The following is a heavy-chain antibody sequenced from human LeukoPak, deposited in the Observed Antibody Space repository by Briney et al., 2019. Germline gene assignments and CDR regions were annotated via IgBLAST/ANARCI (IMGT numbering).Heavy chain of an antibody. CDR2: NYSGGST. J-gene: IGHJ4*02. D-gene: IGHD3-10*01. CDR1: GFTVSSNY. Sequence: GGSLRLSCAASGFTVSSNYMSWVRQAPGKGLEWVSVNYSGGSTYYADSVKGRFTISRDNSKNTLYLQMNSLRAEDTAVYYCARELWFGELWGPFDYGGRGPWVTVSS. CDR3: ARELWFGELWGPFDY. V-gene: IGHV3-53*01.